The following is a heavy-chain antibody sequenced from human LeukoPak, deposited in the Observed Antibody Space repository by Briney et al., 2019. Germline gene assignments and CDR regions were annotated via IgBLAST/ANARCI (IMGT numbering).Heavy chain of an antibody. CDR1: GFTFTDYW. J-gene: IGHJ4*02. D-gene: IGHD6-13*01. CDR3: ARGRGSWYGVYFDY. CDR2: IKRDGREK. Sequence: GGSLRLSCAASGFTFTDYWMSWVRQAPGKGLEWVANIKRDGREKFYVYSVKGRFTISRDNAKNSLYLQMNSLRPEDPAVYYCARGRGSWYGVYFDYWGQGTLVTVSS. V-gene: IGHV3-7*01.